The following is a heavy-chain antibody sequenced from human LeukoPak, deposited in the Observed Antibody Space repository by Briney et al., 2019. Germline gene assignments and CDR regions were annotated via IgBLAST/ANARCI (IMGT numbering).Heavy chain of an antibody. CDR3: ARGHGGLGGMDV. D-gene: IGHD2-15*01. CDR2: KYYSGNS. CDR1: GGSISSSTYY. J-gene: IGHJ6*02. V-gene: IGHV4-39*01. Sequence: KPSETLSLTCTVSGGSISSSTYYWGWIRQPPGKGLELIGSKYYSGNSYYNPSLKSRVSISVDTSKNQFSLKLSSVTAADTAVYYCARGHGGLGGMDVWGQGTTVTVSS.